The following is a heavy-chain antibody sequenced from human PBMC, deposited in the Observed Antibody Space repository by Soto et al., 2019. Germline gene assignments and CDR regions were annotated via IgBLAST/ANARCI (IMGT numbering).Heavy chain of an antibody. CDR2: ISGGGDAA. V-gene: IGHV3-23*01. J-gene: IGHJ2*01. Sequence: EVQLLESGGGFVQPGGSLRLSCAGSGFTFINYAMNWVRQAPGKGLEWVSSISGGGDAAFFPDSVRGRFTISRDNSKNTVTLQMNSLGVDDTSGYYCARKILASTRRPNYWYFDLWGRGTLVTVSS. CDR1: GFTFINYA. CDR3: ARKILASTRRPNYWYFDL. D-gene: IGHD2-2*01.